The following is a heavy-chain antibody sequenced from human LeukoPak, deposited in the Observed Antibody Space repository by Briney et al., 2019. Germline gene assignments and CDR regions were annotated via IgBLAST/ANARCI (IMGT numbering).Heavy chain of an antibody. CDR3: ARHGADWLAVADWYFQH. J-gene: IGHJ1*01. D-gene: IGHD6-19*01. V-gene: IGHV4-30-4*08. CDR2: IYYSGST. Sequence: PSQTPSLTCTVSGGSISSGDYYWSWIRQPPGKGLEWIGYIYYSGSTYYNPSLKSRVTISVDTSKNQFSLKLSSVTAADTAVYYCARHGADWLAVADWYFQHWGQGTLVTVSS. CDR1: GGSISSGDYY.